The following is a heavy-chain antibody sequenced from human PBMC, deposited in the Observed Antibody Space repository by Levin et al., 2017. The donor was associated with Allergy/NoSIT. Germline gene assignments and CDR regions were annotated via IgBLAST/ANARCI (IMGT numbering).Heavy chain of an antibody. V-gene: IGHV4-39*01. Sequence: SETLSLTCTVSGGSISSSSYYWGWIRQPPGKGLEWIGSIYYSGSTYYNPSLKSRVTISVDTSRNQFSLRLSSVTAADTAVYYCARLGGYCSSTSCLIYYYYYMDVWAKGTTVTVSS. D-gene: IGHD2-2*03. J-gene: IGHJ6*03. CDR2: IYYSGST. CDR1: GGSISSSSYY. CDR3: ARLGGYCSSTSCLIYYYYYMDV.